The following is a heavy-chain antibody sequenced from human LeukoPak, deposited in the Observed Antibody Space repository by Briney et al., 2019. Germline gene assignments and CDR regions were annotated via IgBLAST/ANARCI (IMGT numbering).Heavy chain of an antibody. Sequence: SETLSLTCAVYGGSFSGYYWSWIRQPPGKGLEWIGEINHSGSTNYNPSLKSRVTISVDTSKNQFSLKLSSVTAADTAVYYCARGRLGTTVVRFDPWGQGTLVTVSS. J-gene: IGHJ5*02. CDR1: GGSFSGYY. D-gene: IGHD4-17*01. V-gene: IGHV4-34*01. CDR2: INHSGST. CDR3: ARGRLGTTVVRFDP.